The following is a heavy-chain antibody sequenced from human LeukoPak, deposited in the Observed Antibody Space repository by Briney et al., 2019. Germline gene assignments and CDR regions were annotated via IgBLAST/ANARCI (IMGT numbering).Heavy chain of an antibody. CDR2: TIPIYGTT. V-gene: IGHV1-69*13. J-gene: IGHJ6*03. D-gene: IGHD6-19*01. CDR3: ATADAVGYYYYYIDV. Sequence: ASVKVSCKAFGGTFNSYAISWVRQAPGQGLEWMGGTIPIYGTTKYAQKFQGRATITADESTSTAYMELSSLRSEDTAVYYCATADAVGYYYYYIDVWGKGTTVTVSS. CDR1: GGTFNSYA.